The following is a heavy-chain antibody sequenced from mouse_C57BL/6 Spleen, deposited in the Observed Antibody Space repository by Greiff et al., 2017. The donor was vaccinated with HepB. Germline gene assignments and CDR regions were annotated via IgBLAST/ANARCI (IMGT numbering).Heavy chain of an antibody. D-gene: IGHD1-1*01. J-gene: IGHJ2*01. CDR2: ISDGGSYT. Sequence: DVMLVESGGGLVKPGGSLKLSCAASGFTFSSYAMSWVRQTPEKRLEWVATISDGGSYTYYPDNVKGRFTISRDNAKNNLYLQMSHLKSEDTAMYYCARVSGGYGSSPFDYWGQGTTLTVSS. CDR3: ARVSGGYGSSPFDY. CDR1: GFTFSSYA. V-gene: IGHV5-4*03.